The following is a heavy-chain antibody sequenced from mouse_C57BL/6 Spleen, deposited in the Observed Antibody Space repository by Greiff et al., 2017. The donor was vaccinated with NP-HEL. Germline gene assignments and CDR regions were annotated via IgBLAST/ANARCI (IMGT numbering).Heavy chain of an antibody. CDR3: ARRDYDYDGRSAMDY. CDR2: IYPGGGYT. CDR1: GYTFTNYW. J-gene: IGHJ4*01. Sequence: QVQLQQSGVELVRPGTSVKMSCKASGYTFTNYWIGWAKQRPGHGLEWIGDIYPGGGYTNYNEKFKGKATLTADKSSSTAYMQFSSLTSEDSAIYYCARRDYDYDGRSAMDYWGQGTSVTVSS. V-gene: IGHV1-63*01. D-gene: IGHD2-4*01.